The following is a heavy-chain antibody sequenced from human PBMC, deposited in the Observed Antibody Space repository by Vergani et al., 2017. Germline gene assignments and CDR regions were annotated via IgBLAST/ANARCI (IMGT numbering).Heavy chain of an antibody. Sequence: QVQLVQSGAEVKKPGSSMKVSCKASGGTFSSYAISWVRQAPGQGLEWMGGIIPIFGTANYAQKFQGRVTITADKSTSTAYMELSSLRSEDTAVYYCARETVTVEPRGYSGYDFYYYYGMDVWGQGTTVTVSS. CDR3: ARETVTVEPRGYSGYDFYYYYGMDV. J-gene: IGHJ6*02. CDR1: GGTFSSYA. V-gene: IGHV1-69*06. CDR2: IIPIFGTA. D-gene: IGHD5-12*01.